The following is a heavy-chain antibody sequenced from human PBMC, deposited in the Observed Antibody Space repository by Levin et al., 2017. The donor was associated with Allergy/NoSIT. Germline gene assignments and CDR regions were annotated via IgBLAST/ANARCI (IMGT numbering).Heavy chain of an antibody. V-gene: IGHV1-2*02. CDR2: INPNSGDT. D-gene: IGHD5-18*01. Sequence: GESLKISCKASGYTFTAYYMHWVRQAPGQGLEWMGWINPNSGDTYYPQTFQGRVTMTRDTSISTAYMELSGLRLDDTAVYFCASPGYGLGYFDPWGQGTLVTVSS. J-gene: IGHJ5*02. CDR3: ASPGYGLGYFDP. CDR1: GYTFTAYY.